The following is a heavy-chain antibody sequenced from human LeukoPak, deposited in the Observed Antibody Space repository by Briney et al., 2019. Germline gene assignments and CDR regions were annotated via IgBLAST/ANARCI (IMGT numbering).Heavy chain of an antibody. J-gene: IGHJ4*02. CDR1: GGSFSGYY. D-gene: IGHD6-19*01. V-gene: IGHV4-34*01. CDR3: ARDRTQYSRGWYRLFVY. CDR2: ISHSGST. Sequence: PSETLSLTCAVYGGSFSGYYWGWIRQPPGKGLKWIGEISHSGSTNYNPSLKSRVTISVDTSKNQFSLKLSSVTAADTAVYYCARDRTQYSRGWYRLFVYWGQGTLVTVSS.